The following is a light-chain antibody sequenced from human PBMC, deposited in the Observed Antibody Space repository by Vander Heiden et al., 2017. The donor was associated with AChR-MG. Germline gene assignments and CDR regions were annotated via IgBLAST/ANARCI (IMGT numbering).Light chain of an antibody. CDR2: DAS. J-gene: IGKJ4*01. CDR1: QDISNY. V-gene: IGKV1-33*01. Sequence: IQMTQSPSSLSASVGDRVTITCQASQDISNYLNWYQKKPGKAPKLLIYDASNLETGVPSRFSGSGSGTDFTFTISSLQPEDIATYYCQQYDNLPLLTFGGGTKVEIK. CDR3: QQYDNLPLLT.